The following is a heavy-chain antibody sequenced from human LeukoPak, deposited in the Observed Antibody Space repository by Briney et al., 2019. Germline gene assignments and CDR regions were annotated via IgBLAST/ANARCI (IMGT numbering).Heavy chain of an antibody. CDR1: GYTFTSYG. J-gene: IGHJ4*02. CDR2: ISAYNGNT. D-gene: IGHD1-26*01. Sequence: GASVEVSCKASGYTFTSYGISWVRQAPGQGLEWMGWISAYNGNTNYAQKLQGRVTMTTDTSTSTAYMELRSLRSDDTAVYYCARDAEWELPYYFDYWGQGTLVTVSS. V-gene: IGHV1-18*01. CDR3: ARDAEWELPYYFDY.